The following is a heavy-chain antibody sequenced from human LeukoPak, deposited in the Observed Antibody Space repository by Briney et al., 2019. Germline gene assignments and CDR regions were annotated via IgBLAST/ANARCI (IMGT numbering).Heavy chain of an antibody. CDR2: ISYDGSNK. Sequence: GRSLRLSCAASGFTFSSYAMHWVRQAPGKGLEWVAVISYDGSNKYYADSVKGRFTISRDNSKNTLYLQMNSLRAEDTAVYYCARDPLTYGLSPPHYWGQGTLVTVSS. CDR1: GFTFSSYA. CDR3: ARDPLTYGLSPPHY. D-gene: IGHD2-2*03. V-gene: IGHV3-30-3*01. J-gene: IGHJ4*02.